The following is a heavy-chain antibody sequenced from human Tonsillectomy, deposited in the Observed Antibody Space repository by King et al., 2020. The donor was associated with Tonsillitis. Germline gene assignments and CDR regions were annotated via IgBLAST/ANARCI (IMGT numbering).Heavy chain of an antibody. CDR2: ISAYNGNT. CDR3: ARWTPSGSCYGKSGY. J-gene: IGHJ4*02. Sequence: VQLVESGAEVKKPGASVKVSCTASGYTFTSYGISWVRQAPGQGLEWMGWISAYNGNTNYAQKLQGRVTMTTDTTTSTAYMELRSLRSDDTAVYYCARWTPSGSCYGKSGYWGEGTLVTVSS. D-gene: IGHD1-26*01. V-gene: IGHV1-18*04. CDR1: GYTFTSYG.